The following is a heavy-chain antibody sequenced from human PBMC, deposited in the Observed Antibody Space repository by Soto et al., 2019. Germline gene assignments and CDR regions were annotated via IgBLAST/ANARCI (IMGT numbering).Heavy chain of an antibody. D-gene: IGHD1-26*01. CDR2: IIPVFGTA. CDR1: GGVFRNYA. Sequence: QVQLVQSGAVVKKPGSSVEVSCKASGGVFRNYAINWVRQAPGQGLEWMGGIIPVFGTADYPQKFQGRVTITADESTTTAYMELTSLKTEDTAVYFCARDRWGSYSFDSWGQGTLVTVAS. J-gene: IGHJ5*01. V-gene: IGHV1-69*01. CDR3: ARDRWGSYSFDS.